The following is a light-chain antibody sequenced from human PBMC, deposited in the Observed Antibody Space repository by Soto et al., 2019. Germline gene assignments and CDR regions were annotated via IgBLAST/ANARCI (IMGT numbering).Light chain of an antibody. CDR2: EDN. CDR3: QSYDSSNQNVV. V-gene: IGLV6-57*03. J-gene: IGLJ2*01. Sequence: NFLLTQPHSVSESPGKTVTISCTRSSGSIASNYVQWYQQRPGSAPTTVIYEDNQRPSGVPDRFSGSIDSSSNSSSLTISGLKTADEADYDCQSYDSSNQNVVFGGGTTLTVL. CDR1: SGSIASNY.